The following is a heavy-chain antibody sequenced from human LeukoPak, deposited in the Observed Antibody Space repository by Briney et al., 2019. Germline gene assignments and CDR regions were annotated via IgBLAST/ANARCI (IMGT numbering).Heavy chain of an antibody. D-gene: IGHD1-26*01. CDR1: GFTFSIYG. Sequence: GGSLRLFRAASGFTFSIYGMLWVRQVTGKGLEWVSYISGSRDSIKYAVSVKGRFTNSRDNAKDSLYLHLNSLRAEDTAVYYCGKSRIGFSGLVDLWGQGTLVTVSS. CDR3: GKSRIGFSGLVDL. V-gene: IGHV3-48*04. CDR2: ISGSRDSI. J-gene: IGHJ5*02.